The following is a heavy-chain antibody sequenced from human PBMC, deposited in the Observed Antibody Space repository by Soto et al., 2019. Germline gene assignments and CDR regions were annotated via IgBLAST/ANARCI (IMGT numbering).Heavy chain of an antibody. CDR2: ISGSGGST. V-gene: IGHV3-23*01. D-gene: IGHD6-13*01. CDR3: AKATRVIIAAAGIEYYYYGMDV. Sequence: GGSLRLSCAASGFTFSSYAMSWVRQAPGKGLEWVSAISGSGGSTYYADSVKGRFTISRDNSKNTLYLQMNSLRAEDTAVYYCAKATRVIIAAAGIEYYYYGMDVWGQGTTVTVSS. CDR1: GFTFSSYA. J-gene: IGHJ6*02.